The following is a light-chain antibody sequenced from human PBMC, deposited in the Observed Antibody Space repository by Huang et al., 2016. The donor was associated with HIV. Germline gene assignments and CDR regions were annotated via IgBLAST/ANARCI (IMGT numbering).Light chain of an antibody. J-gene: IGKJ4*01. Sequence: EIVLTQSPATLSLSPGERATLSCRASQSVSSYLAWYHQKPGQAPRRLIYDASNRATGIPARFSGSGSGTDFTLTISSLEPEDFAVYYCQQRSNWLFGGGTKVEIK. V-gene: IGKV3-11*01. CDR3: QQRSNWL. CDR1: QSVSSY. CDR2: DAS.